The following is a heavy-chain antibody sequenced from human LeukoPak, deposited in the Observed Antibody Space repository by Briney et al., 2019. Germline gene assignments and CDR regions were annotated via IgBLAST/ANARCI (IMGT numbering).Heavy chain of an antibody. J-gene: IGHJ6*03. Sequence: PSETLSLTCAVYGGSFSGYYWSWIRQPPGRGLEWIGEINHGGITNRNPSLKSRVSISIDRSKNQFSLNLISVTAADTAVCYCARRAHYYGSGTYSLYYYYYMDVWDKGTTVTISS. CDR1: GGSFSGYY. V-gene: IGHV4-34*01. CDR3: ARRAHYYGSGTYSLYYYYYMDV. CDR2: INHGGIT. D-gene: IGHD3-10*01.